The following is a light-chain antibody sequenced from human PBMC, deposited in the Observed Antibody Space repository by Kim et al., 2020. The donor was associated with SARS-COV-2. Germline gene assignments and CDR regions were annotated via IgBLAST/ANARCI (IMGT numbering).Light chain of an antibody. CDR1: QSISSY. CDR3: QQSYSTPRT. Sequence: DIQMTQSPSSLSASVGDRVTITCRASQSISSYLNWYQQKPGKAPKLLIYAASSLQSGVPSRFSGSGSGTDFTLTISSLQPEDFATYYCQQSYSTPRTFGQGTKL. V-gene: IGKV1-39*01. CDR2: AAS. J-gene: IGKJ2*01.